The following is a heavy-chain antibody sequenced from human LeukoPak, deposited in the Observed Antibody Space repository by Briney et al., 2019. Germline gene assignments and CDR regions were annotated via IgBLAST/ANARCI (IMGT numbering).Heavy chain of an antibody. D-gene: IGHD3-22*01. CDR2: INTYNGNT. V-gene: IGHV1-18*01. CDR3: ARHSSHSHFDY. J-gene: IGHJ4*02. Sequence: ASAKVSCKASGYTFTSYAFSWVRQAPGQGLEWMGWINTYNGNTDYAQKLQGRVTMTTDTSTSTAYMELRSLRSDDTAVYYCARHSSHSHFDYWGQGTLVTVSS. CDR1: GYTFTSYA.